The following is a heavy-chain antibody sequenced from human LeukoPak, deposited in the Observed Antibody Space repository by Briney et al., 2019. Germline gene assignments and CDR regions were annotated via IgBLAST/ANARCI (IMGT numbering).Heavy chain of an antibody. J-gene: IGHJ4*02. CDR3: ARRDPVAKRIDY. D-gene: IGHD6-19*01. CDR2: IYYSGST. V-gene: IGHV4-39*01. CDR1: GGSISSSSYY. Sequence: SETLSLTCTVSGGSISSSSYYWGWIRQPPGKGLEWIGSIYYSGSTYYNPSLKSRVTISVDTSKNQFSLKLSSVTAADTAVYYCARRDPVAKRIDYWGQGTLVTVSS.